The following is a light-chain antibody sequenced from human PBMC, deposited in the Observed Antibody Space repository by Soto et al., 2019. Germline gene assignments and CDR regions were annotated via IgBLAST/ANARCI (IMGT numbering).Light chain of an antibody. CDR3: QQFNSYPIT. Sequence: EVVMTQSPATLSVSPGERATLSCRASESVSSNLAWYQQRPGQAPRLVIYGASTRATGIPARFSGGGSGTEFTLTISSLQSEDFATYYCQQFNSYPITFGQGTRLEIK. J-gene: IGKJ5*01. CDR2: GAS. V-gene: IGKV3-15*01. CDR1: ESVSSN.